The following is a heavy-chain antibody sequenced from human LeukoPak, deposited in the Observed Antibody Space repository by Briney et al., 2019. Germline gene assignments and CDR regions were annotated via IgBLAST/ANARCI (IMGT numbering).Heavy chain of an antibody. Sequence: GGSLRLSCAASGFNISTNWMSWVRQAPGKGLEWVANIKQDGSETYYVDSVKGRFTISRDNAKNSLYLQVNSLRVEDTAVYYCRSGLWVWGKGTTVTVSS. CDR2: IKQDGSET. V-gene: IGHV3-7*01. D-gene: IGHD2-21*01. CDR3: RSGLWV. J-gene: IGHJ6*04. CDR1: GFNISTNW.